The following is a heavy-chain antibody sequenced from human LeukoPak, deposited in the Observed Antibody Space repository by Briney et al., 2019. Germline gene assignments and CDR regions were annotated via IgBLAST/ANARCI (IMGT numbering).Heavy chain of an antibody. CDR2: ISGSGGST. V-gene: IGHV3-23*01. CDR3: AKVGPKYYYDSSGYYYFDY. D-gene: IGHD3-22*01. Sequence: GGSLRLSCAAPGFTFSSYAMSWVRQAPGKGLEWVSAISGSGGSTYYADSVKGRFTISRDNSKNTLYLQMNSLRAEDTAVYYCAKVGPKYYYDSSGYYYFDYWGQGTLVTVSS. J-gene: IGHJ4*02. CDR1: GFTFSSYA.